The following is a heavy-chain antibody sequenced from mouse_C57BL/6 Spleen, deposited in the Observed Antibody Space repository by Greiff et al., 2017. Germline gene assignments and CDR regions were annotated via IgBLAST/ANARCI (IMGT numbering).Heavy chain of an antibody. D-gene: IGHD2-3*01. CDR1: GYAFSSYW. V-gene: IGHV1-80*01. CDR3: ARKGLYEGFAY. CDR2: IYPGDGDT. J-gene: IGHJ3*01. Sequence: QVQLQQSGAELVKPGASVKISCKASGYAFSSYWMNWVKQRPGKGLEWIGQIYPGDGDTNYNGKFKGKATLTADKSSSTADMQLSSLPSEAAAVYFCARKGLYEGFAYWGQGTLVTVSA.